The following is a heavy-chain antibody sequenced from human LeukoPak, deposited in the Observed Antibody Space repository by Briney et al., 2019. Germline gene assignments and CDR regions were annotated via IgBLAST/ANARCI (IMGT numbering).Heavy chain of an antibody. J-gene: IGHJ4*02. D-gene: IGHD6-13*01. CDR2: IFFTGTT. CDR3: ARGGAAAKYYFDY. V-gene: IGHV4-59*11. CDR1: GGSISPLY. Sequence: SETLSLTCTVSGGSISPLYWSWIRQPPGKGLEFIGYIFFTGTTNYNPSLKSRVTLSVDTSKNQFSLKLSSVTPADTAVYYCARGGAAAKYYFDYWGQGTLVTVSS.